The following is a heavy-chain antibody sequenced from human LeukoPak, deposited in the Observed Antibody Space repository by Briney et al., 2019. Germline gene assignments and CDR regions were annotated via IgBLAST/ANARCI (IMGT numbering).Heavy chain of an antibody. CDR3: ARDNRGSSHSPDAFDI. CDR1: GYTFTGYY. J-gene: IGHJ3*02. V-gene: IGHV1-2*02. CDR2: INPSSGGT. Sequence: GASVKVSCKASGYTFTGYYMHWVRQAPGQGLEWMGWINPSSGGTNYAQKFQGRVTMTRDTSISTAYMELSRLRSDDTAVYYCARDNRGSSHSPDAFDIWGQGTMVTVSS. D-gene: IGHD6-13*01.